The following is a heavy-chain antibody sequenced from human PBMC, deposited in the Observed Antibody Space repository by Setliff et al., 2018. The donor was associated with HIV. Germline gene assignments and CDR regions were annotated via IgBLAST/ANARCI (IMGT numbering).Heavy chain of an antibody. CDR3: ARDPGSSFYNYKFLDT. CDR2: FYYDGSA. D-gene: IGHD3-16*01. Sequence: SETLSLTCTISGASIISYYWNWVRQPPGRGMEWIGYFYYDGSAKYNPSLKSRVAISAGTSKYQFSLTLRSVTAADTAVYYCARDPGSSFYNYKFLDTWGKGTTVTVSS. CDR1: GASIISYY. J-gene: IGHJ6*04. V-gene: IGHV4-59*01.